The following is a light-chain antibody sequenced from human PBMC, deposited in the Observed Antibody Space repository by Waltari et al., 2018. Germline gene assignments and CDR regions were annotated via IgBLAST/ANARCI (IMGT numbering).Light chain of an antibody. CDR2: GAS. CDR1: QSVTSNY. V-gene: IGKV3-20*01. CDR3: QKYGTSPRT. J-gene: IGKJ1*01. Sequence: EIVLTQSPGPLSLSPGGRATLSCRASQSVTSNYLAWYQQKPGQAPRLIMFGASTRATGIPDRFSGSGSGTDFTLTISRLEPEDFAVYYCQKYGTSPRTFGQGTKVETK.